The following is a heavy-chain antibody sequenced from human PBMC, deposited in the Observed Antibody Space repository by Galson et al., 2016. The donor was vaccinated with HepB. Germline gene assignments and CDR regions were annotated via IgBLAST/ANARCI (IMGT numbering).Heavy chain of an antibody. J-gene: IGHJ4*02. CDR3: AGGIHS. CDR1: GGSISGANW. Sequence: SETLSLTCAVSGGSISGANWWSWVRQPPGKGLEWIGDTYHGGSTNYNPSLKSRVTISIDESKNQFSLEVTSVTAADTAVYYCAGGIHSWGQGIRVTVSS. CDR2: TYHGGST. V-gene: IGHV4-4*02. D-gene: IGHD3-3*02.